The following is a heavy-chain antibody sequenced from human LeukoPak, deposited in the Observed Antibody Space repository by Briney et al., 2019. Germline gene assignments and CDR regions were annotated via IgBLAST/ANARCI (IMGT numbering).Heavy chain of an antibody. CDR1: GFSFSSYW. CDR2: IKQDGSEK. Sequence: GGSLRLSCAASGFSFSSYWMSWVRQAPGKGLDWVANIKQDGSEKNYVDSVKGRFTISRDNAKNSLYLQMNSLRAEDTAVYYCARDLPISIVRGVIIGWFDPWGQGTLVTVSS. CDR3: ARDLPISIVRGVIIGWFDP. D-gene: IGHD3-10*01. V-gene: IGHV3-7*01. J-gene: IGHJ5*02.